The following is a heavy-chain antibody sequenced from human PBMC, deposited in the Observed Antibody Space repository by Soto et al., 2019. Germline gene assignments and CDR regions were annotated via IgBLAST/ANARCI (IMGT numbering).Heavy chain of an antibody. D-gene: IGHD2-15*01. Sequence: ASVKVSCKASGDTFTRYNVHWVRQAPGQGLEWMAIINPSGGTTYYVQKFEGRVTLTTDTSTSTVYMELSSLRSDDTAVYYCARVRGGGSEYFFDYWGQGTLVTVYS. CDR3: ARVRGGGSEYFFDY. CDR1: GDTFTRYN. CDR2: INPSGGTT. J-gene: IGHJ4*02. V-gene: IGHV1-46*01.